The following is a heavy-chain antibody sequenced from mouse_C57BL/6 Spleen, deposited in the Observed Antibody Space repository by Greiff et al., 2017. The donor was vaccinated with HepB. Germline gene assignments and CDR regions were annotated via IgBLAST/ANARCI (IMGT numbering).Heavy chain of an antibody. CDR3: AREGIYGNYGYFDV. CDR1: GFNIKDYY. D-gene: IGHD2-1*01. V-gene: IGHV1-72*01. Sequence: QLQQSGAELVKPGASVKLSCTASGFNIKDYYMHWVKQRPGRGLEWIGRIDPNSGGTKYNEKFKSKATLTVDKPSSTAYMQLSSLTSEDSAVYYCAREGIYGNYGYFDVWGTGTTVTVSS. CDR2: IDPNSGGT. J-gene: IGHJ1*03.